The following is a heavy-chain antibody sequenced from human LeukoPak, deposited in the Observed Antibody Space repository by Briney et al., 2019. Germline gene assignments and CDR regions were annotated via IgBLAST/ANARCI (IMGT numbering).Heavy chain of an antibody. V-gene: IGHV3-66*02. CDR1: GFTVSSNY. J-gene: IGHJ4*02. D-gene: IGHD2-2*01. Sequence: GGSLRLSCAASGFTVSSNYMSWVRQAPGKGLEWVSVIYSGGSTYYADSVKGRFTISRDNSKNTLYLQMNSLRAEDTAVYYCARVPSERYHLPYFDYWGQGTLVTVSS. CDR2: IYSGGST. CDR3: ARVPSERYHLPYFDY.